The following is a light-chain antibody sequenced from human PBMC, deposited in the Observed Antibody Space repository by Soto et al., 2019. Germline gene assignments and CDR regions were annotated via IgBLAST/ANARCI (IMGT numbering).Light chain of an antibody. CDR3: QKYNSAPWT. V-gene: IGKV1-27*01. CDR1: QGISNY. Sequence: DIQMTQTTSSLSAAVGERGTRSCRASQGISNYLAWYQQKAGKVPQLLIYAASTLQSGVPSRFSGSGSGTDFTLTISSLQPEDVASYYCQKYNSAPWTFGQGTKVDIK. CDR2: AAS. J-gene: IGKJ1*01.